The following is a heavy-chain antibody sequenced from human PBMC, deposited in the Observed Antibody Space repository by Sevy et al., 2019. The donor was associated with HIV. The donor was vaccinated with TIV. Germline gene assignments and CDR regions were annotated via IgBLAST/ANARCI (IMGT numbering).Heavy chain of an antibody. CDR2: LW. V-gene: IGHV3-33*08. CDR1: GVTFSSYG. D-gene: IGHD4-17*01. Sequence: GGSLRLSCAASGVTFSSYGMHWVRQGPGKGLEWVAVLWSDSVKGRFTLSRCIAKNTLHLKMNSLRAEDTGAYYCARDLEFYDSGDYGPAFMPDYWGQGTLVTVSS. CDR3: ARDLEFYDSGDYGPAFMPDY. J-gene: IGHJ4*02.